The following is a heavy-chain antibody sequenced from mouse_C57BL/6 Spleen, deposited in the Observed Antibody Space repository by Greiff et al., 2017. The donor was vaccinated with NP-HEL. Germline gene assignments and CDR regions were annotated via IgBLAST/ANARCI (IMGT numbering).Heavy chain of an antibody. D-gene: IGHD1-1*01. J-gene: IGHJ2*01. CDR2: IDPENGDT. V-gene: IGHV14-4*01. Sequence: EVKLQESGAELVRPGASVKLSCTASGFNIKDDYMHWVKQRPEQGLEWIGWIDPENGDTEYASKFQGKATITADTSSNTAYLQLSSLTSEDTAVYYCTITLRDYWGQGTTLTVSS. CDR3: TITLRDY. CDR1: GFNIKDDY.